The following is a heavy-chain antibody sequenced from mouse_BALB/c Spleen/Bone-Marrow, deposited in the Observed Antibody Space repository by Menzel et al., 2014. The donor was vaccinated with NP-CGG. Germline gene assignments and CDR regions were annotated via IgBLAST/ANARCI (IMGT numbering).Heavy chain of an antibody. CDR2: SGNKAKYYTT. Sequence: EVMLVESGGGLVQPGDSLRLSCATSGFTFSAFYMSWVRLPSGKLLAFLAASGNKAKYYTTEYIASVKGRFIVSRDTSQSVLYLQMNALRAEDTAIYYCARDVGYGNYFVYWGQGTLVTVSA. D-gene: IGHD2-10*02. CDR3: ARDVGYGNYFVY. J-gene: IGHJ3*01. CDR1: GFTFSAFY. V-gene: IGHV7-1*02.